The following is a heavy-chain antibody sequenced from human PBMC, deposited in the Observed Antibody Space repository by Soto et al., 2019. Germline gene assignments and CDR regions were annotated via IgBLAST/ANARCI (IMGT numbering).Heavy chain of an antibody. D-gene: IGHD5-18*01. CDR3: AKDERAMVSDY. J-gene: IGHJ4*02. V-gene: IGHV3-23*01. Sequence: VGSLRLSCAASGFTFSSYAMSWVRQAPGKGLEWVSAISGSGGNTYYADSVKGRFTISRDNSKNTLYLQMNSLRAEDTAVYYCAKDERAMVSDYWGQGTLVTVSS. CDR2: ISGSGGNT. CDR1: GFTFSSYA.